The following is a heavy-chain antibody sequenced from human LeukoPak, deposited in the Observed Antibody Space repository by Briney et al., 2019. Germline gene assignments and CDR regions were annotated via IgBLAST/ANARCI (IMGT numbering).Heavy chain of an antibody. CDR2: ISGSDDGT. Sequence: GGSLRLSCVASGFTFRNCGMTWVRQAPGKGLEWVSTISGSDDGTYYADSVKGRFTISRDNAKNSLYLQMNSLRDEDTAVYYCARDPYYDILTGCSPYYYYGMDVWGQGTTVTVSS. D-gene: IGHD3-9*01. CDR3: ARDPYYDILTGCSPYYYYGMDV. V-gene: IGHV3-23*01. CDR1: GFTFRNCG. J-gene: IGHJ6*02.